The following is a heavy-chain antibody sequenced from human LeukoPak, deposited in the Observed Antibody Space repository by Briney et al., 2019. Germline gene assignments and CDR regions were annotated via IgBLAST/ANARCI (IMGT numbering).Heavy chain of an antibody. D-gene: IGHD2-2*01. Sequence: PSETLSLTCSASGGSISSYYWSWIRQPPGKGLESIGYIYYSGSTNYNPSLKSRVTISVDTSKDQFSLNLTSVTAADTAVYYCARLKCISTTCPSRYVMDVWGQGTTVTVSS. V-gene: IGHV4-59*01. J-gene: IGHJ6*02. CDR1: GGSISSYY. CDR2: IYYSGST. CDR3: ARLKCISTTCPSRYVMDV.